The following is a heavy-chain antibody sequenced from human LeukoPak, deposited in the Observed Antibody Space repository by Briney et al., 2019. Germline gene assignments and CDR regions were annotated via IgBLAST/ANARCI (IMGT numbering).Heavy chain of an antibody. CDR3: ARGQSRYSGYDLNTDKVYYYYYMNV. D-gene: IGHD5-12*01. J-gene: IGHJ6*03. Sequence: SVKVSCKASGGTFSSYAINWVRQAPGQGLEWMGGIIPIFVTADYAQKFQGRVTITADKSTSTAYMEISSLRSEDTAVYYCARGQSRYSGYDLNTDKVYYYYYMNVWGKGTTVTVSS. V-gene: IGHV1-69*06. CDR1: GGTFSSYA. CDR2: IIPIFVTA.